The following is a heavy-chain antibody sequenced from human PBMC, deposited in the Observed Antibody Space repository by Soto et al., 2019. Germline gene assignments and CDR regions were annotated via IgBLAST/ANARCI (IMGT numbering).Heavy chain of an antibody. CDR3: AREDDILTGYLDS. CDR2: ISYDGSNK. D-gene: IGHD3-9*01. CDR1: GFTFSSYD. J-gene: IGHJ4*02. Sequence: QVQLVESGGGVVQPGRSLRLSCAASGFTFSSYDMHWVRQAPGKGLEWVAVISYDGSNKYYADSVKRRFTISRDNSKNTLYLQMNSLRAEDTAVYYCAREDDILTGYLDSWGQGTLVTVSS. V-gene: IGHV3-30-3*01.